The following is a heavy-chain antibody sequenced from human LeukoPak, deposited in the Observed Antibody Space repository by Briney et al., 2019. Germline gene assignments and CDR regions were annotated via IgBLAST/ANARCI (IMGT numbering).Heavy chain of an antibody. CDR2: ISSSGRTI. J-gene: IGHJ5*02. V-gene: IGHV3-11*04. CDR3: AVSVGATSEWFDP. D-gene: IGHD1-26*01. CDR1: GFTFSDYY. Sequence: GGSLTLSCAASGFTFSDYYMSWIRQAPGKGLEWVSYISSSGRTIYYADSVKGRFTISRDNAKNALYLQMNTLRAEDTAVYYCAVSVGATSEWFDPWGQGTLVTVSS.